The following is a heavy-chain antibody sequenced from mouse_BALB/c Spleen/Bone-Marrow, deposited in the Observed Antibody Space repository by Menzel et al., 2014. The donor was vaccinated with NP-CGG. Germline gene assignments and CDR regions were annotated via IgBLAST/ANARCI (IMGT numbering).Heavy chain of an antibody. CDR3: ARLGYYGGFAY. D-gene: IGHD2-3*01. CDR2: INPDSKTI. CDR1: GFDFSRYW. Sequence: VQLQQSGGGLVQPGGSLKLSCAASGFDFSRYWMSWDRQAPGKGLEWIGEINPDSKTINYSPSLKDKFIISRDNAKNTLYLQVNKVRSEDTALYYCARLGYYGGFAYWGQGTLVTVSA. V-gene: IGHV4-1*02. J-gene: IGHJ3*01.